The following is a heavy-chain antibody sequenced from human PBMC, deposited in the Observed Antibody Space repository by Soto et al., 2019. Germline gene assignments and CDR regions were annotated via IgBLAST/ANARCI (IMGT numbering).Heavy chain of an antibody. D-gene: IGHD3-3*01. J-gene: IGHJ6*03. CDR3: ARVFWSGYFYYMGV. V-gene: IGHV1-8*01. CDR2: MNPNSGNT. CDR1: GYTFTSYD. Sequence: ASVKVSCKASGYTFTSYDINWVRQATGQGLEWMGWMNPNSGNTGYAQKFQGRVTMTRNTSISTAYMELSSLRSEDTAVYYCARVFWSGYFYYMGVWGKGTTVTVSS.